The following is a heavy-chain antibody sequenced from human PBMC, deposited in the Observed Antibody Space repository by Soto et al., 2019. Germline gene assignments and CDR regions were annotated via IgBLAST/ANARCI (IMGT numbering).Heavy chain of an antibody. D-gene: IGHD5-12*01. V-gene: IGHV3-23*01. J-gene: IGHJ4*02. CDR3: AKGSIEYSASADH. CDR1: GFSFNSYA. Sequence: EVHLLESGGGLVQPGGSLRLSCAASGFSFNSYAMDWVRQAPGKGLEWVSVISARGGSSYFADSVKGRFTISRDNSKNVVSLEMNRLRAEETAIYFCAKGSIEYSASADHWGQGTLFLVSS. CDR2: ISARGGSS.